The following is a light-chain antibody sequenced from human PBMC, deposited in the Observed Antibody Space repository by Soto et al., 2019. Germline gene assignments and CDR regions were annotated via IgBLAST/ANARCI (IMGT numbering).Light chain of an antibody. V-gene: IGLV1-47*01. CDR1: DSNVGSNL. CDR3: VAGDEEVNGTFYV. Sequence: QSVLTQPPSASGTPGQRVTISCSGTDSNVGSNLVYWYQQLPGTAPKLLIYRDTQRPSGVPDRFSGSKSGTSASLAISGLRSEDEADYYCVAGDEEVNGTFYVFGTGTKVTVL. CDR2: RDT. J-gene: IGLJ1*01.